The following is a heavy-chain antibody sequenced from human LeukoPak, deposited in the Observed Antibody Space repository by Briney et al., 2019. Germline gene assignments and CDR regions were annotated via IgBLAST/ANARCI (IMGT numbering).Heavy chain of an antibody. V-gene: IGHV3-48*03. D-gene: IGHD4/OR15-4a*01. J-gene: IGHJ4*02. CDR3: ATYGVVQGANDF. CDR2: ISAGGRTT. Sequence: GGSLRLSCAVSGLTFSNLKMNWVRQAPGKGLEWVSYISAGGRTTFYADSVTGRFTISRDNAKNSLSLQMNGLRDEDTAIYYCATYGVVQGANDFWGQGTPVTVSS. CDR1: GLTFSNLK.